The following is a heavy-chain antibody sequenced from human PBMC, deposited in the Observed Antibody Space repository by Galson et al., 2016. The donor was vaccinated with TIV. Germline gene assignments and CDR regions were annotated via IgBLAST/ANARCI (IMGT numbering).Heavy chain of an antibody. J-gene: IGHJ4*02. Sequence: SVKVSCKASGYTFSKYYMHWVRQAPGQGLEWMGIINPSDGTTVYAQSFQGRVTMTRDTSTSTVYMELSGLTSEDTAVYYCVSGMGSGRPRNFDYWGQGTLVTVST. CDR2: INPSDGTT. CDR3: VSGMGSGRPRNFDY. D-gene: IGHD3-10*01. CDR1: GYTFSKYY. V-gene: IGHV1-46*03.